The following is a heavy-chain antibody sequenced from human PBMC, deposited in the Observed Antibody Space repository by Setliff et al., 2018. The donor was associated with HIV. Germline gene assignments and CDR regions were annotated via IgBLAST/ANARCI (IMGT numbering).Heavy chain of an antibody. J-gene: IGHJ6*03. Sequence: ASVKVSCKASGYAFNSYTLNWVRQATGRGLAWMGWINPNSDNTAYAQKFQGRLTMTRNTSTGTVYMELSSLRSEDTAVYYCARIGRTPYYYYYMDVWGKGTTVTVSS. V-gene: IGHV1-8*01. CDR3: ARIGRTPYYYYYMDV. CDR1: GYAFNSYT. CDR2: INPNSDNT. D-gene: IGHD2-15*01.